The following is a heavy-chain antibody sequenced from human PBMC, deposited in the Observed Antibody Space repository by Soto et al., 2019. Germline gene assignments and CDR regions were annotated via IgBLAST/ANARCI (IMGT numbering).Heavy chain of an antibody. CDR1: GGSISSYY. J-gene: IGHJ4*02. CDR2: IYYSGST. CDR3: ARLLAGTTDQTDY. D-gene: IGHD1-7*01. Sequence: SETLSLTCTVSGGSISSYYWSWIRQPPGKGLEWIGYIYYSGSTNYNPSLKSRVTISVDTSKNQFSLKLSSVTAADTAVYYCARLLAGTTDQTDYWGQGTLVTVSS. V-gene: IGHV4-59*08.